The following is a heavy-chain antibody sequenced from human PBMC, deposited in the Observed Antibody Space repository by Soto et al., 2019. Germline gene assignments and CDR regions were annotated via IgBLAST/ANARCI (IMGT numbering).Heavy chain of an antibody. D-gene: IGHD3-10*01. Sequence: LRLSCAASGFTFSSFAMHWVRQAPGKGLEWVAVVSYDGSNKYYADSVKGRFTISRDNSKNTLYLQMNSLRPEDTAVYYCARTVVRGAFIFAFDIWGQGTMVTVSS. CDR3: ARTVVRGAFIFAFDI. CDR2: VSYDGSNK. J-gene: IGHJ3*02. V-gene: IGHV3-30-3*01. CDR1: GFTFSSFA.